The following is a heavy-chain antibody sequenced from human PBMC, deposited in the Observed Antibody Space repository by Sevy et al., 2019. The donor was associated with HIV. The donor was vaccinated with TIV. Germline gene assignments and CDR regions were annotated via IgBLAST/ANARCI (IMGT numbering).Heavy chain of an antibody. V-gene: IGHV1-69*06. CDR3: AVKPDRTDYYGSGSYYNDDY. CDR2: IITIFGTA. J-gene: IGHJ4*02. D-gene: IGHD3-10*01. Sequence: ASVKVSCKASGGTFSSYAISWVRQAHGQDLEWMGGIITIFGTANYAQKFQGRVTITADKSTSTAYMELSSLRSEDTAVYYCAVKPDRTDYYGSGSYYNDDYWGQGTLVTVSS. CDR1: GGTFSSYA.